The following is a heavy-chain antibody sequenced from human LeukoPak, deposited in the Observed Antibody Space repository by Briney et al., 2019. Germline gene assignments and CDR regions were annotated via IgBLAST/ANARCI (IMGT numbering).Heavy chain of an antibody. CDR2: IRRCGHNI. V-gene: IGHV3-21*01. CDR1: DFTFRCDS. Sequence: GGALILSCAASDFTFRCDSMNWFRQAPGWGLERVSSIRRCGHNIFSADPVKGRFTIPRDNAKNSLYLQMNGLRVDDTAVYYCARHGDGFYHGMDVWGQGTTVTVSS. J-gene: IGHJ6*01. CDR3: ARHGDGFYHGMDV. D-gene: IGHD4-17*01.